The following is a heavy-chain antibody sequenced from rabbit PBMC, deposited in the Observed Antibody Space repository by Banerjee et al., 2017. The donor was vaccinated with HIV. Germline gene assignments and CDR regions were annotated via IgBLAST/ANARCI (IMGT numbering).Heavy chain of an antibody. D-gene: IGHD2-1*01. CDR2: IYTGDGST. Sequence: QEQLEESGGDLVKPEGSLTLTCTASGFSFSSSYWICWVRQAPGKGLEWIGCIYTGDGSTYYASWAKGRFTISKTSSSTVTLQMTSLTDADTATYFCATDLNSSDADYREVNLRGPGTLVTVS. J-gene: IGHJ4*01. V-gene: IGHV1S45*01. CDR1: GFSFSSSYW. CDR3: ATDLNSSDADYREVNL.